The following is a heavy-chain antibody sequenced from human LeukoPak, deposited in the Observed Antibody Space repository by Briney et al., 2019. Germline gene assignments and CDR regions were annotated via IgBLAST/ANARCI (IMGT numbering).Heavy chain of an antibody. CDR1: GYTFTGYY. J-gene: IGHJ3*02. V-gene: IGHV1-2*02. CDR3: ARSPDYDFWSGSKDDAFDI. Sequence: ASVRVSCKASGYTFTGYYMHWVRQAPGQGLEWMGWINPNSGGTNYAQKFQGRVTMTRDTSISTAYMELSRLRSDDTAVYYCARSPDYDFWSGSKDDAFDIWGQGTMVTVSS. D-gene: IGHD3-3*01. CDR2: INPNSGGT.